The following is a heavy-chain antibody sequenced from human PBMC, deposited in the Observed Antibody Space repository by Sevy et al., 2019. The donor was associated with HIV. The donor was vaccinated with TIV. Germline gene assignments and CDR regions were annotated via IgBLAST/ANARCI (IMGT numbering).Heavy chain of an antibody. CDR3: ARSGGIAAAGPKNYYYYYYMDV. CDR2: IYYSGST. D-gene: IGHD6-13*01. V-gene: IGHV4-59*01. Sequence: SETLSLTCTVSGGSISSYYWSWIRQPPGKGLEWIGYIYYSGSTNYNPSLKSRVTISVDTSKNQFSLKLSSVTAADTAVYYCARSGGIAAAGPKNYYYYYYMDVWGKGTTVTVSS. CDR1: GGSISSYY. J-gene: IGHJ6*03.